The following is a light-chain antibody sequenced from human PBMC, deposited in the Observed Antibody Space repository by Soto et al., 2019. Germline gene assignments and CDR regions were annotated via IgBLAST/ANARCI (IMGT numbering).Light chain of an antibody. CDR2: GAS. Sequence: IVLTQSPGTLSLSPGERATLSCRASQSVSSNLAWYQQKPGQAPRLLIYGASTRATDIRARFSGSGSGTEFTLTISSLQSEDFALYYCQQYNNWPPITFGQGTRLEIK. J-gene: IGKJ5*01. CDR3: QQYNNWPPIT. CDR1: QSVSSN. V-gene: IGKV3-15*01.